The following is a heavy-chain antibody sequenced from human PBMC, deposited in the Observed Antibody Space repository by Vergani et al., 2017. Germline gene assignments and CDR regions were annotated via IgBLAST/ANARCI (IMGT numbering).Heavy chain of an antibody. Sequence: QVQLVQSGAEVKKPGASVKVSCKASGYTFTSYAMHWVRQAPGQRLEWMGWINAGNGNTKYSQKFQGRVTIDRDTSASTAYMELSSRRSEDTAVYYCARDPAYSSRLRGYDAFDIWGQGTMVTVSS. D-gene: IGHD5-18*01. J-gene: IGHJ3*02. CDR1: GYTFTSYA. CDR2: INAGNGNT. V-gene: IGHV1-3*01. CDR3: ARDPAYSSRLRGYDAFDI.